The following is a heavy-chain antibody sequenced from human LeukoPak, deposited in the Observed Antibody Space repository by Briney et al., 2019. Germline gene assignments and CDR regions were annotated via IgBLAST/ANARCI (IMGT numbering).Heavy chain of an antibody. CDR3: ATIPTVTTSGY. CDR2: INSDGSST. J-gene: IGHJ4*02. Sequence: GGSLRLSCAASGFTFSNFWMHWVRQAPGRGLVWVSRINSDGSSTSYADSVKGRFTISRGNAKNTLYLQMNSLRAEDTAVYYCATIPTVTTSGYWGQGTLVTVSS. V-gene: IGHV3-74*01. D-gene: IGHD4-17*01. CDR1: GFTFSNFW.